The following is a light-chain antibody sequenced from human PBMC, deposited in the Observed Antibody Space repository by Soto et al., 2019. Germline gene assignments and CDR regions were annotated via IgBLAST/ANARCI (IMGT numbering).Light chain of an antibody. CDR2: GTS. CDR1: QALSSNF. V-gene: IGKV3-20*01. Sequence: EIVLTQSPGSLSLSPGERATLSCRASQALSSNFIAWYQQKSGQAPRLLVYGTSIRATGVPDRFSGSGSGTDFILTISRLEPEDFAVYYWHQYGNIPLYTFGQGTKLEIK. CDR3: HQYGNIPLYT. J-gene: IGKJ2*01.